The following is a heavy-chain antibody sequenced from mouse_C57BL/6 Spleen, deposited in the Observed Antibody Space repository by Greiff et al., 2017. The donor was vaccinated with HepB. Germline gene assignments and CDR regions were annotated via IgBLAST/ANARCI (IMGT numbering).Heavy chain of an antibody. CDR3: ARDYYGSSFDY. Sequence: VQVVESGPELVKPGASVKISCKASGYAFSSSWMNWVKQRPGKGLEWIGRIYPGDGDTNYNGKFKGKATLTADKSSSTAYMQLSSLTSEDSAVYFCARDYYGSSFDYWGQGTTLTVSS. D-gene: IGHD1-1*01. J-gene: IGHJ2*01. CDR2: IYPGDGDT. CDR1: GYAFSSSW. V-gene: IGHV1-82*01.